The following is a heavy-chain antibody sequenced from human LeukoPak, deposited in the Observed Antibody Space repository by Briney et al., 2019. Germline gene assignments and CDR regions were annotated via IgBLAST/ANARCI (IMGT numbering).Heavy chain of an antibody. Sequence: ASVKVSCKASGYTFSNFYVNWVRQAPGQGLEWMGIINPSGGSAYYAQKFQGRITMTRDTSISTAYLQWSSLKASDTAMYYCARSSLGDGYNYSPFDYWGQGTLVTVSS. V-gene: IGHV1-46*01. D-gene: IGHD5-24*01. CDR2: INPSGGSA. CDR3: ARSSLGDGYNYSPFDY. CDR1: GYTFSNFY. J-gene: IGHJ4*02.